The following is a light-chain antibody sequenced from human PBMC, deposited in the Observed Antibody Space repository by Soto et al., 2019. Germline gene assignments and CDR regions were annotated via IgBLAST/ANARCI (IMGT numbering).Light chain of an antibody. Sequence: QSALTQPPSASGSRGQSVTISCTGTSSDVGAYNYVSWYQQHPGKAPKLMIYDVTKRPSGVPDRFSGSKSGNTASLTVSGLQAEDEAYYYCILYAGSSLCVFGGG. CDR2: DVT. CDR1: SSDVGAYNY. CDR3: ILYAGSSLCV. V-gene: IGLV2-8*01. J-gene: IGLJ3*02.